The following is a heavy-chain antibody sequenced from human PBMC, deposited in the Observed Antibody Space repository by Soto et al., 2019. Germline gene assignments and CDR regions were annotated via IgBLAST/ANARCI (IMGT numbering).Heavy chain of an antibody. CDR1: GFTFSSYA. Sequence: GGSLRLSCAASGFTFSSYAMSWVRQAPGKGLEWVSAISGSGGSTYYADSVKGRFTISRDNSKNSLYLQMNSLRAEDTAVYYCARPYCSGGSCLSHAFDIWGQGTMVTVSS. V-gene: IGHV3-23*01. CDR3: ARPYCSGGSCLSHAFDI. J-gene: IGHJ3*02. CDR2: ISGSGGST. D-gene: IGHD2-15*01.